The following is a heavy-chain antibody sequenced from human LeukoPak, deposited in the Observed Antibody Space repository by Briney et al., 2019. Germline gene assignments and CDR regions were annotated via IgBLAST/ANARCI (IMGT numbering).Heavy chain of an antibody. V-gene: IGHV3-30-3*01. CDR2: ISYDGSNK. J-gene: IGHJ4*02. CDR1: GFTFSSYT. CDR3: ARGSDY. Sequence: SGGSLRLSCAASGFTFSSYTMHWVRQAPGKGLQWVAVISYDGSNKYYADSVRGRFTISRDSSKNTLYLQMNSLRAEDTAVYYCARGSDYWGQGTLVNVSS.